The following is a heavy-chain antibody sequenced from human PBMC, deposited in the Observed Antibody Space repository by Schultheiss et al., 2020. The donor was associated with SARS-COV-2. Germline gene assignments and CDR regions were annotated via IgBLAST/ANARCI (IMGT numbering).Heavy chain of an antibody. J-gene: IGHJ4*02. CDR1: GYTFNSYD. V-gene: IGHV1-8*01. D-gene: IGHD1-26*01. Sequence: ASVKVSCKASGYTFNSYDINWVRQATGQGLEWMGWMNPNSGNTGYAQKFQGRVTMTRNTSISTAYMELSSLRSEDTAVYYCATPKGGSYYGGFDYWGQGTLVTVSS. CDR2: MNPNSGNT. CDR3: ATPKGGSYYGGFDY.